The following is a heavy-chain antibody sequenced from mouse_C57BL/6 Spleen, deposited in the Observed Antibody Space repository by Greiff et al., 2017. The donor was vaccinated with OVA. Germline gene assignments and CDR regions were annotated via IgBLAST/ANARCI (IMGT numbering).Heavy chain of an antibody. D-gene: IGHD2-3*01. CDR1: GYSITSGYY. Sequence: VQLKESGPGLVKPSQSLSLTCSVTGYSITSGYYWTWIRQFPGNKLEWMGYISYDGSNNYNPSLKNRISITRDTSKNQFFLKLNSVTTEDTATYYCANSMSFAYWGQGTLVTVSA. CDR2: ISYDGSN. J-gene: IGHJ3*01. CDR3: ANSMSFAY. V-gene: IGHV3-6*01.